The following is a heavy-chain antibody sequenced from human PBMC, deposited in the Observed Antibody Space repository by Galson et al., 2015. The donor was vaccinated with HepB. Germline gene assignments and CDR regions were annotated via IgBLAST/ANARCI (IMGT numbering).Heavy chain of an antibody. CDR2: ISSSSGTI. CDR1: GFTFSSYS. D-gene: IGHD3-22*01. V-gene: IGHV3-48*02. CDR3: ARAYDGSGYIPGY. J-gene: IGHJ4*02. Sequence: SLRLSCAASGFTFSSYSMNWVRQAPGKGLEWVSYISSSSGTIYYADSVKGRFTISRDNAQNSLYLQMNSLRDEDTAVYYCARAYDGSGYIPGYWGQGTLVTVSS.